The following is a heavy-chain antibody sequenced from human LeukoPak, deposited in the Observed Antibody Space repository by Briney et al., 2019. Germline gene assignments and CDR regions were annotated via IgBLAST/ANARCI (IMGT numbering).Heavy chain of an antibody. CDR2: IHTSGST. J-gene: IGHJ4*02. Sequence: SETLSLTCAVSGYSIRSGYYWGWIRQPAGKGLEWIGQIHTSGSTNYNPPLKSRVTVSIDTPENQLSLTIRSVTAADTAIYYCARRHISSGWSFDYWGQGTLVTVSS. V-gene: IGHV4-38-2*01. D-gene: IGHD6-19*01. CDR1: GYSIRSGYY. CDR3: ARRHISSGWSFDY.